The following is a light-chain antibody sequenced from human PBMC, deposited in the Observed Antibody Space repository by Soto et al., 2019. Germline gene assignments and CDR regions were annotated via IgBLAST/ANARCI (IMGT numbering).Light chain of an antibody. J-gene: IGKJ2*01. Sequence: DIQMTQSPSSLSASIGDRVTITCRASQGIRKDLGWFQQKPGKAPKRLIYGASSLESGVPSRFSGSGSGTEFTLTISSLQPEDFATYYCLQHNSFPFTFGQGTKVDIK. CDR2: GAS. CDR3: LQHNSFPFT. CDR1: QGIRKD. V-gene: IGKV1-17*01.